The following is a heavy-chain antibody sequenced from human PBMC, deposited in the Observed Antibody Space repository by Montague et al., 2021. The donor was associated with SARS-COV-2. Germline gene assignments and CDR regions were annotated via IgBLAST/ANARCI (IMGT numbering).Heavy chain of an antibody. Sequence: CAISGDSVSSNSGAWNWLRQSPSRGLEWLGRTYYRSKWYYNYGVSVESRVTVNADTSKNQVFLQLNSVTPEDTAVYFCARGLPAGPNFDMDVWGQGTTVTVSS. CDR1: GDSVSSNSGA. CDR2: TYYRSKWYY. D-gene: IGHD2-2*01. CDR3: ARGLPAGPNFDMDV. V-gene: IGHV6-1*01. J-gene: IGHJ6*02.